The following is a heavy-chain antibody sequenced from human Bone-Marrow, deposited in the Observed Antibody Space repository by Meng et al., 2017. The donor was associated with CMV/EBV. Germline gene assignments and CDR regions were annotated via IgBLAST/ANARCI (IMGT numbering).Heavy chain of an antibody. CDR1: DYMFTSYG. CDR2: ISAYNGNT. V-gene: IGHV1-18*01. J-gene: IGHJ3*02. CDR3: ARGATRFLEWLLSMGDAFDI. D-gene: IGHD3-3*01. Sequence: ASVKVSCKASDYMFTSYGISWVRQAPGQGLEWMGWISAYNGNTNYAQKFQGRVTMTRNTSISTAYMELSSLRSEDTAVYYCARGATRFLEWLLSMGDAFDIWRQGTMVTVSS.